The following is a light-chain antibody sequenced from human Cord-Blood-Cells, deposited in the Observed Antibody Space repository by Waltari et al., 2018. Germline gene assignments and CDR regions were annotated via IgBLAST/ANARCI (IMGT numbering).Light chain of an antibody. Sequence: QSALTQPASVSGSPGQSITIPCTGISSDVGSYNLVSWYQQHPGKAPKLMIYEGSKRPSGVSNRFSDSKSGNTASLTISGLQAEDEADYYCCSYAGSSTVFGGGTKLTVL. J-gene: IGLJ3*02. CDR3: CSYAGSSTV. CDR2: EGS. CDR1: SSDVGSYNL. V-gene: IGLV2-23*01.